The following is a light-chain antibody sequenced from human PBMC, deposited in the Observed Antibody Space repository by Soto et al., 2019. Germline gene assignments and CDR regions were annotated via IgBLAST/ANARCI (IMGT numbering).Light chain of an antibody. Sequence: QSVLTQPPSVSGAPGQRVTISCTGSSSNIGAGYDVHWYQQLPGTAPKVLIYGNSNRPSGVPDRFSGSKSGTSASLAITGLQAKDEADYDCQSYDSSLSGRVIFGGGTKLTVL. J-gene: IGLJ2*01. CDR1: SSNIGAGYD. V-gene: IGLV1-40*01. CDR3: QSYDSSLSGRVI. CDR2: GNS.